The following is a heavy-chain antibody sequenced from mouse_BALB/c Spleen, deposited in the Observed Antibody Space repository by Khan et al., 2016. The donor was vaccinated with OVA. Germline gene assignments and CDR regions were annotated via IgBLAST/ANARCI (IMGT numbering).Heavy chain of an antibody. CDR2: IDPANGNT. J-gene: IGHJ3*01. CDR3: ASHYYGPFAY. V-gene: IGHV14-3*02. Sequence: VRLQQSGAELVKPGASVKLSCTASGFNIKDTYMHWVQQRPEQGLEWIGRIDPANGNTKYDPKFQGKATITADTPSNTAYLQLSSLTSEDTAVYYCASHYYGPFAYWGQGTLVTVSA. D-gene: IGHD1-2*01. CDR1: GFNIKDTY.